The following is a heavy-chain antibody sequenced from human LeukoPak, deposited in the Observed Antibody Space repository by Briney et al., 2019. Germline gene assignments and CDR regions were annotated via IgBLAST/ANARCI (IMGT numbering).Heavy chain of an antibody. J-gene: IGHJ6*02. CDR2: IYTSGST. V-gene: IGHV4-4*07. CDR1: GGSISSYY. Sequence: SETLSLTCSVSGGSISSYYWSWIRQPAGKGLEWIGRIYTSGSTNYNPSPKSRVTMSVDTSKNQFSLKLSSVTAAVTAVYYCATGLLLWFGESRMDVWGQGTTVTVSS. D-gene: IGHD3-10*01. CDR3: ATGLLLWFGESRMDV.